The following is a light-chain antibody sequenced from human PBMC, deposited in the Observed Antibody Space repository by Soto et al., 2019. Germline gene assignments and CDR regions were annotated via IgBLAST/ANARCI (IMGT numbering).Light chain of an antibody. CDR3: QRYGSSPPWFT. J-gene: IGKJ3*01. Sequence: EIVLTQSPGTLSLSPGERATLSCRASQSVSSSYLAWYQQKPGQAPRLLIYGASSRATGMPDRFSGSGSGTDFTLTISRLGPEDFAVYYCQRYGSSPPWFTFGPGTKVDIK. CDR2: GAS. V-gene: IGKV3-20*01. CDR1: QSVSSSY.